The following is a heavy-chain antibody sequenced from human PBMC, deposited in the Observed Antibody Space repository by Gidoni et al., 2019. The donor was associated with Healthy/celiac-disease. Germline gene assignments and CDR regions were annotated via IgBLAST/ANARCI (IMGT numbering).Heavy chain of an antibody. CDR3: AKEFEQLAHLYYFDY. D-gene: IGHD6-13*01. J-gene: IGHJ4*02. V-gene: IGHV3-23*01. Sequence: EVQLLESGGGLVQPGGSLRLSCAASGFTFRRYAMSWVRQAPGKGLDWVAAISGSGGSTYYADSVKGRFTISRDNSKNTLYLQMNSLRAEDTAVYYCAKEFEQLAHLYYFDYWGQGTLVTVSS. CDR1: GFTFRRYA. CDR2: ISGSGGST.